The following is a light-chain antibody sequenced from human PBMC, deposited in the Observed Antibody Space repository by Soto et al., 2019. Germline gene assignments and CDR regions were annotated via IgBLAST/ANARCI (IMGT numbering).Light chain of an antibody. J-gene: IGLJ1*01. V-gene: IGLV2-8*01. Sequence: QSVLTQPPSESGYPGQSVTISCNGTKNDIGVYDFVSWYQHHPGKAPRLIIYEVVQRPSGVPDRFSGSKSGNTASLTVSGLQAADEADYFCKSYAGSNTYVFGSGTKVTVL. CDR2: EVV. CDR3: KSYAGSNTYV. CDR1: KNDIGVYDF.